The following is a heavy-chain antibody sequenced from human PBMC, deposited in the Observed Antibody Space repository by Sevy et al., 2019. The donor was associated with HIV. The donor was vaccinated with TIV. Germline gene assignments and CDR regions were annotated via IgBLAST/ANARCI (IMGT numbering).Heavy chain of an antibody. V-gene: IGHV3-15*01. D-gene: IGHD4-17*01. CDR2: IKSKTDGGTT. Sequence: GGSLRLSCAASGFTFSNAWMSWVRQAPGKGLEWVGRIKSKTDGGTTDYAAPVKGRFTISRDDSKNTLYLQMNSLKTEDTAVYYCTTDLYGDCDAQIYWGQGTLVTVSS. J-gene: IGHJ4*02. CDR3: TTDLYGDCDAQIY. CDR1: GFTFSNAW.